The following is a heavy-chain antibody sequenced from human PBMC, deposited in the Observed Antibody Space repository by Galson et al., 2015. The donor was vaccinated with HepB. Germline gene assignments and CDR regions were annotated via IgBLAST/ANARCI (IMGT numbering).Heavy chain of an antibody. J-gene: IGHJ6*04. Sequence: SVKVSCKVSGYTLTEFSMHWVRQAPGKGLEWMGGFDPEDGANYAEKFQGRVTMTRDTSIGTAFMELSRLRSDDTALYYCAREASRDNMIVVGQLDVWGKGTTVTVSS. CDR2: FDPEDGA. CDR1: GYTLTEFS. CDR3: AREASRDNMIVVGQLDV. V-gene: IGHV1-24*01. D-gene: IGHD3-22*01.